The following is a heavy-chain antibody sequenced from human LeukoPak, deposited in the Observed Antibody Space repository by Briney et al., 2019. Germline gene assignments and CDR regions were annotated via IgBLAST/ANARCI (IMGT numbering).Heavy chain of an antibody. V-gene: IGHV3-74*01. CDR1: GFTFTSHW. CDR3: ARDLHSIDY. D-gene: IGHD2/OR15-2a*01. J-gene: IGHJ4*02. CDR2: ISNDGSAT. Sequence: GGSLRLSCAASGFTFTSHWMHWVRQAPGRGLVWVSRISNDGSATSYADSVKGRFTISRDNAKNTLYLQMNSLRVEDTALYYCARDLHSIDYWGQGTLVTVSS.